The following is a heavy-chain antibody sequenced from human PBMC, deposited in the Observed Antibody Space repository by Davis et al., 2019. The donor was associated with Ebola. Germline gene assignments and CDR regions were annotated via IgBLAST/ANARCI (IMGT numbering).Heavy chain of an antibody. CDR3: AKLEQLGY. V-gene: IGHV3-23*01. D-gene: IGHD6-13*01. CDR1: GFTFSSYA. Sequence: GESLKISCAASGFTFSSYAMSWVRQAPGKGLEWVSTLGTSADTYYADSVKGRFTISRDNSKNTLYLQMNSLRAEDTAVYYCAKLEQLGYWGQGTLVTVSS. J-gene: IGHJ4*02. CDR2: LGTSADT.